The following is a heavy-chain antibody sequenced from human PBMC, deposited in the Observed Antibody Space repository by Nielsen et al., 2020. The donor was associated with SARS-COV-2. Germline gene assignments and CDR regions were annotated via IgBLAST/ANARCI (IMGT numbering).Heavy chain of an antibody. J-gene: IGHJ6*03. CDR3: ARGNLVVVPSPILGLGPSFYYFSLNV. Sequence: SETLSLTCTVSGGSVNNNDWWTWVRQSPGKGLEWIGEVSHSGNTIYSPSLKSRVTFSMDKSKSQFSLRLTSVSAADTAVYFCARGNLVVVPSPILGLGPSFYYFSLNVWGKGTTVTVSS. D-gene: IGHD2-2*01. CDR2: VSHSGNT. CDR1: GGSVNNNDW. V-gene: IGHV4-4*02.